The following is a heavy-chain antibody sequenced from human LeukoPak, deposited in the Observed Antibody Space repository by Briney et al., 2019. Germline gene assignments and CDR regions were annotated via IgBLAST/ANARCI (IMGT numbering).Heavy chain of an antibody. J-gene: IGHJ5*01. CDR3: AKDPNSSIRTPSGWIDS. CDR1: GFTFSSYA. D-gene: IGHD6-13*01. CDR2: LSGSGGNT. Sequence: GGSLRLSCVASGFTFSSYAMSWVRQGPGKGLEWVSTLSGSGGNTYYADSVKGRFTISRDNSKNTLYLLMNSLRAEETAVYYCAKDPNSSIRTPSGWIDSWGQGTLVTVSS. V-gene: IGHV3-23*01.